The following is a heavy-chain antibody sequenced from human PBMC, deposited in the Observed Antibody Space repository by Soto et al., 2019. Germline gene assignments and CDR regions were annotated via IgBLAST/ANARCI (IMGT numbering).Heavy chain of an antibody. CDR2: IGAYNGNT. CDR3: ARGGPLVLVPAAKTDNWFDP. CDR1: GYTFTNYG. J-gene: IGHJ5*02. Sequence: GASVKVSCKASGYTFTNYGLSWVRQAPGQGLEWMGWIGAYNGNTKFAQKLQGRVTMTTDTSTSTAYMELRSLSFDDTAVYYCARGGPLVLVPAAKTDNWFDPWGQGTLVTVSS. V-gene: IGHV1-18*01. D-gene: IGHD2-2*01.